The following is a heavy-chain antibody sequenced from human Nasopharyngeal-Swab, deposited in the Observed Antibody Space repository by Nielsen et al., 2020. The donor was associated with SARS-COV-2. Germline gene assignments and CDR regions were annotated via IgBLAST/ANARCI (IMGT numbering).Heavy chain of an antibody. CDR2: INHSGST. CDR3: ARVPGYYYYYMDV. CDR1: GGCFSGYY. V-gene: IGHV4-34*01. Sequence: SETLSLTCAVYGGCFSGYYWSWIRQPPGKGLEWIGEINHSGSTNYNPSLKSRVTISVDTSKNQFSLKLSSVTAADTAVYYCARVPGYYYYYMDVWGKGTTVTVSS. J-gene: IGHJ6*03.